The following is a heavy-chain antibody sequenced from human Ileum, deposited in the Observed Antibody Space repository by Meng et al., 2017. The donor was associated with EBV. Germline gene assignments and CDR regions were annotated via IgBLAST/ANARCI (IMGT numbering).Heavy chain of an antibody. V-gene: IGHV4-4*02. CDR3: ASSDYYRSDY. CDR2: TSHSGST. Sequence: QVTRTESRPGSVNPSGILLLTCLVSGGSISRSAWWSWVRQPPGKGLEWMRETSHSGSTNTSPSLKSQVNISLDKSKNQLSLKLNSVTAADTAVYYCASSDYYRSDYWGQGTLVTVSS. CDR1: GGSISRSAW. J-gene: IGHJ4*02. D-gene: IGHD3-22*01.